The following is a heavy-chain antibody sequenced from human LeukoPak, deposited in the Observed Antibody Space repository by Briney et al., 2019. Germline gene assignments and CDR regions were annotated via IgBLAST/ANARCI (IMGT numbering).Heavy chain of an antibody. V-gene: IGHV3-48*04. Sequence: GGSLRLSCAASGFTFSSYSMNWVRQAPGKGLEWVSYISSSGSTIYYADSVKGRFTISRDNAKSSLYLQMNSLRAEDTAVYYCAELGITMIGGVWGKGTTVTISS. CDR2: ISSSGSTI. CDR3: AELGITMIGGV. D-gene: IGHD3-10*02. J-gene: IGHJ6*04. CDR1: GFTFSSYS.